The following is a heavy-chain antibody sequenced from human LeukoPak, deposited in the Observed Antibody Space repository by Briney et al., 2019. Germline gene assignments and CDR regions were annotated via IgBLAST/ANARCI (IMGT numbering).Heavy chain of an antibody. CDR3: ALLAVASDFDY. Sequence: GGSLRLSCAASGFMFRSFEMYWVRQAPGKGLEWVAYISSGASTMYYADSVKGRFTISRDDAKNSLFLQMNSLRAEDTAIYYCALLAVASDFDYWGQGTLVTVSS. CDR1: GFMFRSFE. V-gene: IGHV3-48*03. CDR2: ISSGASTM. J-gene: IGHJ4*02. D-gene: IGHD6-19*01.